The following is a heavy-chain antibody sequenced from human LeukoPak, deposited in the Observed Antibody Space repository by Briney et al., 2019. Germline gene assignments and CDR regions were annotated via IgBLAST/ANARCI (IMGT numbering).Heavy chain of an antibody. CDR3: ARGRELWLRAPFDY. V-gene: IGHV3-23*01. CDR1: GFTFPTYA. J-gene: IGHJ4*02. CDR2: ISAPGGST. Sequence: GGSLRLSCAASGFTFPTYAMTWVRQAPGKALEWVSSISAPGGSTYYADSVKGRFTISRDNSKNTLYLQMNSLRAEDTAVYYCARGRELWLRAPFDYWGQGTLVTVSS. D-gene: IGHD5-18*01.